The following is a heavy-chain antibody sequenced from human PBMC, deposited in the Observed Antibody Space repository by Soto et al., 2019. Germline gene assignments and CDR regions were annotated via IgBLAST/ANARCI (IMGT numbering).Heavy chain of an antibody. V-gene: IGHV3-66*01. CDR2: VYADGAT. Sequence: EVQLVESGGGLVQPGESLRLSCAASGFTVSNYHMTWVRQAPGKGLEWVSAVYADGATSHADSVKDRFTVSRDNSRNTLNLQRGGLRAEDRAVYYCAGSGGGLDYWGQGTLVTVSS. CDR1: GFTVSNYH. CDR3: AGSGGGLDY. D-gene: IGHD3-10*01. J-gene: IGHJ4*02.